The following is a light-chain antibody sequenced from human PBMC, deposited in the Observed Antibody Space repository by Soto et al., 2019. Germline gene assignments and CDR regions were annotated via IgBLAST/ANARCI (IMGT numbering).Light chain of an antibody. Sequence: EIVLTQSPDTLSLSPGERVTLSCRASQTVIRNYLAWHQQKPGQTPRILVYGESSRATGIPDRFSGSGSGTDLNLTISRLEPEDFAVYYCQQHGTSPITCGQGTRLEIK. CDR2: GES. J-gene: IGKJ5*01. CDR3: QQHGTSPIT. V-gene: IGKV3-20*01. CDR1: QTVIRNY.